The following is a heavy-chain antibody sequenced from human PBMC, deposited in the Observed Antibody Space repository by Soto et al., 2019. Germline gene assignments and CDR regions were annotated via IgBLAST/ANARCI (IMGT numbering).Heavy chain of an antibody. Sequence: DVQLLESGGDLVQPGGSLRLSCAASGFTLSSYTMTWVRQAPGKGLEWVAAISRTGVATNYADSVKGRFTVSRDTSRNTLYLQMNTLRVDDTALYYCAKTFRDTGAYPVPDDWGQGTLVTVSS. J-gene: IGHJ4*02. V-gene: IGHV3-23*01. CDR1: GFTLSSYT. CDR2: ISRTGVAT. CDR3: AKTFRDTGAYPVPDD. D-gene: IGHD2-8*02.